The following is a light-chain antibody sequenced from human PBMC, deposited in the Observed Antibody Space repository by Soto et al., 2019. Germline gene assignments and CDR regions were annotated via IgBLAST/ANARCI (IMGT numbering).Light chain of an antibody. CDR3: LQYGGSPVYT. Sequence: EIVLTQSPGTLSLSPGERATLSCRASQSVSANSFAWYQQRPGQAPRLLIYGASSRATGIPDRFSGSGSGTDFTLTISRLEPEDFAVYYCLQYGGSPVYTFGQGTTLEIK. J-gene: IGKJ2*01. CDR1: QSVSANS. CDR2: GAS. V-gene: IGKV3-20*01.